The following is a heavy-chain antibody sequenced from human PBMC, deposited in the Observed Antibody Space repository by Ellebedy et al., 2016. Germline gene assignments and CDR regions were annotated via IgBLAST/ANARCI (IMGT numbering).Heavy chain of an antibody. V-gene: IGHV4-59*08. CDR2: IYYSGSP. CDR3: ARGGPFYCNADGCYPFDY. CDR1: GGSIRSYY. Sequence: SETLSLTCTVSGGSIRSYYWSWIRQPPGKGLEWIGYIYYSGSPNYNPSLKSRVTMSVDTSKTQFSLRLRSVTAADTAVYFCARGGPFYCNADGCYPFDYWGQGTLVTVSS. D-gene: IGHD2-15*01. J-gene: IGHJ4*02.